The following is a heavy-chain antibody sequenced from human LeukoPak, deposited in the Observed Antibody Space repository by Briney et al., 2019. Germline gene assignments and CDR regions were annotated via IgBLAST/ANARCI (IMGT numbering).Heavy chain of an antibody. CDR3: ASGDMVTSSFDY. J-gene: IGHJ4*02. CDR1: GGSFSGYY. CDR2: INHSGST. D-gene: IGHD5-18*01. V-gene: IGHV4-34*01. Sequence: SETLSLTCAVYGGSFSGYYWSWIRQPPGKGLEWIGEINHSGSTNYNPSLKSRVTMSVDTSKNQFSLKLSSVTAADTAVYYCASGDMVTSSFDYWGQGTLVTVSS.